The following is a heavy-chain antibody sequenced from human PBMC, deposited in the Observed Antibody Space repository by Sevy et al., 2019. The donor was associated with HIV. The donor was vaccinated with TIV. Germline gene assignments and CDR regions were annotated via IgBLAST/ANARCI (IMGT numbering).Heavy chain of an antibody. CDR3: ARDQDYSNYLPDY. D-gene: IGHD4-4*01. V-gene: IGHV3-33*01. CDR1: GFTFSSHG. J-gene: IGHJ4*02. Sequence: GGSLRLSCAASGFTFSSHGMHWVRQAPGKGLEWVAVIWYDGSNKYYADSVKGRFTISRDNSKSTLFLQINSLRAEDTAVYFCARDQDYSNYLPDYWGQGTLVTVSS. CDR2: IWYDGSNK.